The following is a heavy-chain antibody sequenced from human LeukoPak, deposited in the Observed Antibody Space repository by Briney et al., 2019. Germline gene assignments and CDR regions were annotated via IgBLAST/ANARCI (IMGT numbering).Heavy chain of an antibody. D-gene: IGHD3-10*02. CDR3: AELGITMIGGV. J-gene: IGHJ6*04. Sequence: GVLRLSCAASGFTFSSYEMNWVRQAPGKGLEWVSYISSSGSTIYYADSVKGRFTISRDNAKNSLYLQMNSLRAGDTAVYYCAELGITMIGGVWGKGTTVTISS. CDR1: GFTFSSYE. V-gene: IGHV3-48*03. CDR2: ISSSGSTI.